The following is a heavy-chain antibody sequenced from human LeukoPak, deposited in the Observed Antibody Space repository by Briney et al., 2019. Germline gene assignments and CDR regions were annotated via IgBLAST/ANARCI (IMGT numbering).Heavy chain of an antibody. CDR1: GYTFTSYY. CDR3: ARDQEAFDY. CDR2: INPGGGST. V-gene: IGHV1-46*01. J-gene: IGHJ4*02. Sequence: GASVKVSCKASGYTFTSYYMHWVRQAPGQGLEWMGIINPGGGSTSYAQKFQGRVTVTRDTSTSTVHMELSGLRSEDTAVYYCARDQEAFDYWGQGTLVTVSS.